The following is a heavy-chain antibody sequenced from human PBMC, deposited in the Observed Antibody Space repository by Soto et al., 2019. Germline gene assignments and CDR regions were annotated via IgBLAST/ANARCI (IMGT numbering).Heavy chain of an antibody. J-gene: IGHJ6*02. CDR3: ARDHLILPAHDFFYGSDV. CDR2: IPQEGVDG. D-gene: IGHD2-21*02. V-gene: IGHV3-7*03. Sequence: LRLSCEVSGFTFSMYSMSWVRQSPGKGLEWVAKIPQEGVDGHYADSVKGRFTISRDNGKNSLYLQLNNLRAEDTAVYYCARDHLILPAHDFFYGSDVWGRGATVTVSS. CDR1: GFTFSMYS.